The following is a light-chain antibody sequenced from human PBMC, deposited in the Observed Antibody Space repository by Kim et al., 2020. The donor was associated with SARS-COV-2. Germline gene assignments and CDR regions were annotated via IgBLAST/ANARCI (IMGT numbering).Light chain of an antibody. CDR3: QVWDSSSDHPVV. V-gene: IGLV3-21*03. Sequence: GKKAGITCGGNNIGSKRVHWYQQKPGQAPVLVVYDDSDRPTGIHERFSGSNSGNTATLTISRGEAGDEADYYCQVWDSSSDHPVVFGGGTQLTVL. J-gene: IGLJ2*01. CDR1: NIGSKR. CDR2: DDS.